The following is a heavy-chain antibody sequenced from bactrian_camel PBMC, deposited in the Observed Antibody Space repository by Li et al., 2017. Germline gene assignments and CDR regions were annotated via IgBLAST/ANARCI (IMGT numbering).Heavy chain of an antibody. CDR2: IKNDGRA. CDR1: GYTDSRYC. D-gene: IGHD5*01. V-gene: IGHV3S6*01. CDR3: SVCDSFYVCPLDHQSYLY. Sequence: HVQLVESGGGSVQAGGSLRLSCAASGYTDSRYCMGWFRQAPGKEGEGVASIKNDGRAMYADSVKGRFTISKDSAKNTLYLQMDSLQPEDTAMYYCSVCDSFYVCPLDHQSYLYWGQGTQVTVS. J-gene: IGHJ4*01.